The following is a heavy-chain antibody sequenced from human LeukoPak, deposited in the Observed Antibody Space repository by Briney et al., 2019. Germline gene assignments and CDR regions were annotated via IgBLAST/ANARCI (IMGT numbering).Heavy chain of an antibody. CDR1: GFTFSRYS. D-gene: IGHD5-18*01. CDR3: ARDARGFSYGGYLDY. Sequence: GSLRLSCVVSGFTFSRYSMNWVRQAPGKGLEWIGYIYYSGDTSYNPSLKSRVTISVDTPKNQFSLKLNSVTAADTAVYYCARDARGFSYGGYLDYWGQGTLVTVSS. CDR2: IYYSGDT. V-gene: IGHV4-59*01. J-gene: IGHJ4*02.